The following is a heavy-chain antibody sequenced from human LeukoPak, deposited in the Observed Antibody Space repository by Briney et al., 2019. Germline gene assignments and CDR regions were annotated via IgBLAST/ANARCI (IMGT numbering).Heavy chain of an antibody. CDR1: GFSFTSYW. D-gene: IGHD3-22*01. Sequence: GESLKISCKGSGFSFTSYWIGWVRQMPEKGLEWMGFTYPGDSDIRYSPSFQGQVTMSADKSISTAYLQWSSLKASDTAIYYCARYTSDPFYFDYWGQGTLVTVSS. CDR2: TYPGDSDI. V-gene: IGHV5-51*01. CDR3: ARYTSDPFYFDY. J-gene: IGHJ4*02.